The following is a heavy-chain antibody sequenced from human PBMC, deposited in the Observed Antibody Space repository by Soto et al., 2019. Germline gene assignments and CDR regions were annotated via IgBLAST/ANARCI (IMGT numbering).Heavy chain of an antibody. Sequence: ASVKVSFKASGYTFTNYGISWVRQAPGQGPEWMRWISAYNGNTNYAQKLQGRVTMTTDTSTSTAYMELRSLRSDDTAMYYCARDLLGTEPESAFDFWGQGTMVTVSS. CDR1: GYTFTNYG. J-gene: IGHJ3*01. D-gene: IGHD3-16*01. CDR2: ISAYNGNT. CDR3: ARDLLGTEPESAFDF. V-gene: IGHV1-18*01.